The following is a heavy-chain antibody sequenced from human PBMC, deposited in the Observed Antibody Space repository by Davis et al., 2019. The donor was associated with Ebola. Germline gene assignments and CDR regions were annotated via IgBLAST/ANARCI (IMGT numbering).Heavy chain of an antibody. Sequence: SETLSLTCTVSGGSISSGGYYWSWIRQPPGKGLEWIGEINHSGSTNYNPSLKSRVTISVDTSKNQFSLKLSSVTAADTAVYYCARGRGYVWGSYRFGYWGQGTLVTVSS. CDR3: ARGRGYVWGSYRFGY. CDR1: GGSISSGGYY. J-gene: IGHJ4*02. D-gene: IGHD3-16*02. CDR2: INHSGST. V-gene: IGHV4-39*07.